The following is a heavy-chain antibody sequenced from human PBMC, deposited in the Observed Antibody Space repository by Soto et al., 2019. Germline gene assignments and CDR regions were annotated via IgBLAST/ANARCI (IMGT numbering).Heavy chain of an antibody. V-gene: IGHV3-48*03. CDR3: ARVRRYSSGWFDP. Sequence: GGSLRLSCAASGFTFSSYEMNWVRQAPGKGLEWVSYISSSGSTIYYADSVKGRFTISRDNAKNSLYLQMNSLRAEGTAVYYCARVRRYSSGWFDPWGQGTLVTVSS. CDR2: ISSSGSTI. D-gene: IGHD6-19*01. J-gene: IGHJ5*02. CDR1: GFTFSSYE.